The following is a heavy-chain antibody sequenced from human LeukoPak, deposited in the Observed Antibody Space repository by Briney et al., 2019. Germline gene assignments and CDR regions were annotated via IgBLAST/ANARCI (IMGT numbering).Heavy chain of an antibody. J-gene: IGHJ4*02. D-gene: IGHD2-21*01. Sequence: SETLSLTCTVSGVSISSSSYYWGWIRQPPGKGLEWIGSTYYSGSTYYNPSLKSRVTISVDTSKNQFSLKLSSVTAADTAVYYCARGHFAGADYYFDYWGQGTLVTVSS. CDR2: TYYSGST. V-gene: IGHV4-39*07. CDR3: ARGHFAGADYYFDY. CDR1: GVSISSSSYY.